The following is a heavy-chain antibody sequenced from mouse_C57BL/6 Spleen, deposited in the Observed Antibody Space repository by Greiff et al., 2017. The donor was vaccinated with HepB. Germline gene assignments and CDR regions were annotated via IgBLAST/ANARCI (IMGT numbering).Heavy chain of an antibody. CDR3: ARGGYGTYFDV. D-gene: IGHD3-1*01. Sequence: VQLKESGPGLVKPSQSLSLTCSVTGYSITSGYYWNWIRQFPGNKLEWMGYISYDGSNNYNPSLKNRISITRDTSKNQFFLKLNSVTTEDTATYYCARGGYGTYFDVWGTGTTVTVSS. CDR1: GYSITSGYY. CDR2: ISYDGSN. V-gene: IGHV3-6*01. J-gene: IGHJ1*03.